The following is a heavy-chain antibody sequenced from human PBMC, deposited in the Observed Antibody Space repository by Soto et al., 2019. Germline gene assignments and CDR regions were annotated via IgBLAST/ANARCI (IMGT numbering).Heavy chain of an antibody. CDR2: ISGSGDYT. CDR3: AKDYGGNPFDY. J-gene: IGHJ4*02. CDR1: GFTFGRYA. V-gene: IGHV3-23*01. Sequence: GGSLRLSCAASGFTFGRYAVSWVRQAPGKGLEWVSAISGSGDYTYYADSAKGRFTISRDNSKNTLYVQMNSLRAEDTAVYYCAKDYGGNPFDYWGQGIQVTVSS. D-gene: IGHD2-15*01.